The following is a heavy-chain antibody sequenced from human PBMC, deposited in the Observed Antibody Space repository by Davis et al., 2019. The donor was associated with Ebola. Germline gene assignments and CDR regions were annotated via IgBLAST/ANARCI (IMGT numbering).Heavy chain of an antibody. CDR1: GFTVSSNY. D-gene: IGHD4-17*01. Sequence: PGGSLRLSCAASGFTVSSNYMSWVRQAPGKGLEWVSVIYSGGSTYYANSVKGRFTISRDNSKNTLYLQMNSLRAEDTAVYYCARYPYGDYGPYYYGMDVWGQGTTVTVSS. J-gene: IGHJ6*02. CDR3: ARYPYGDYGPYYYGMDV. V-gene: IGHV3-66*01. CDR2: IYSGGST.